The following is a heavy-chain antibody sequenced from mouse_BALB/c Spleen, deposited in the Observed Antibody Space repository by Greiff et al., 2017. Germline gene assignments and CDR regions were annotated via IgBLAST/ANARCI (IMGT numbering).Heavy chain of an antibody. CDR1: GYTFSSYW. V-gene: IGHV1-9*01. CDR3: ARLSVEGYAMDY. CDR2: ILPGSGST. Sequence: QVQLQQSGAELMKPGASVKISCKATGYTFSSYWIEWVKQRPGHGLEWIGEILPGSGSTNYNEKFKGKATFTADTSSNTAYMQLSSLTSEDSAVYYCARLSVEGYAMDYWGQGTSVTVSS. J-gene: IGHJ4*01.